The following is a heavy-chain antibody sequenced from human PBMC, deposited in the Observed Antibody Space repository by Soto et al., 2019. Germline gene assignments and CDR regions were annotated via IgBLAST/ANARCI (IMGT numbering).Heavy chain of an antibody. Sequence: QVQLVQSGAEVKKPGSSVKVSCKASGGTFSSYAISWVRQAPGQGLEWMGGIIPIFGTANYAQKFQGRVTMPADESTSTAYMELSSLRSEDTAVYYCAREGSGYYTGYYYYGMDVWGQGTTVTVSS. CDR2: IIPIFGTA. CDR3: AREGSGYYTGYYYYGMDV. D-gene: IGHD3-3*01. V-gene: IGHV1-69*12. CDR1: GGTFSSYA. J-gene: IGHJ6*02.